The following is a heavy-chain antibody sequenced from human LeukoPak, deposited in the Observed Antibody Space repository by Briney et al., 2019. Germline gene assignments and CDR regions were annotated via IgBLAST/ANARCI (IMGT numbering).Heavy chain of an antibody. V-gene: IGHV4-61*01. D-gene: IGHD1-1*01. CDR2: NDRGGT. Sequence: SETQSLTCAVSGGSVSTDSSYWNWIRQTPGKGLEWIGYNDRGGTNYNPSLKSRVTISIDTSKNQFSLKVTSVTAEDTAVYYCARDTYNWNDYYYYGMGVWGKGTTVTVSS. CDR3: ARDTYNWNDYYYYGMGV. J-gene: IGHJ6*04. CDR1: GGSVSTDSSY.